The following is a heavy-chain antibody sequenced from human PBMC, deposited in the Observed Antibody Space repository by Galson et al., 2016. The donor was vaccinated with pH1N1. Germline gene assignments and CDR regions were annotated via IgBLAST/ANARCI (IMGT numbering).Heavy chain of an antibody. CDR2: IRYDGSEK. D-gene: IGHD6-25*01. V-gene: IGHV3-30*02. Sequence: SLRLSCAVSGYMFSSYGMHWARQAPGKGLEWVAFIRYDGSEKYYADSVKGRFTISRDNSMSTLYVQMDSLRAEDTAVYYCAGSSPYLYYHMGVWGKGTTVTVSS. CDR1: GYMFSSYG. CDR3: AGSSPYLYYHMGV. J-gene: IGHJ6*03.